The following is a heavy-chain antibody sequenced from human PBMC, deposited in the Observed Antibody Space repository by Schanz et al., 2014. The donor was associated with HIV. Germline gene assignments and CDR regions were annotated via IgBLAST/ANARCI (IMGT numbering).Heavy chain of an antibody. CDR2: INPSSGGT. V-gene: IGHV1-2*02. Sequence: QVQLVQSGAEVKKPGASVKVSCKASGYTFPDHYIHWVRQAPGQGLEWMGWINPSSGGTNLAQKFQGRVTMTRDTSINTAYMDLRSLRSDDTAVYYCAREKTTLNWFDPWGQGTLVTVSS. CDR3: AREKTTLNWFDP. J-gene: IGHJ5*02. CDR1: GYTFPDHY.